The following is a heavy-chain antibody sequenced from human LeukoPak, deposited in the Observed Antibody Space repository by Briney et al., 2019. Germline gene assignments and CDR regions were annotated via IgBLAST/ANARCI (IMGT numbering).Heavy chain of an antibody. D-gene: IGHD3-3*01. J-gene: IGHJ4*02. CDR3: ATDSLLQYR. V-gene: IGHV1-69*05. CDR2: IIPIFGTA. Sequence: SSVKVSCKGSVSTFSSYASSWVRHAPGQGLEWMGGIIPIFGTANYAQKFQGRVTITTDESTSTAYMELSSLRSEDTAVYYCATDSLLQYRWGQGTLVTVSS. CDR1: VSTFSSYA.